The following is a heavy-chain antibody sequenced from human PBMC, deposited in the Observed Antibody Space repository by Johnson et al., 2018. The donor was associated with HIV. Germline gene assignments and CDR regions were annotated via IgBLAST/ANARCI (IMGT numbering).Heavy chain of an antibody. CDR2: MWYDGSNK. CDR1: GFTFSTYG. J-gene: IGHJ3*02. V-gene: IGHV3-33*01. Sequence: QVQLVESGGGVVQPGRSLRLSCAASGFTFSTYGMHWVRQAPGKGLEWVAVMWYDGSNKYYADSVKGRFTISRDNSKNTLYLQMNSLRAEDTAVYYCARDRSENAFDIWGQGTMVTVSS. CDR3: ARDRSENAFDI.